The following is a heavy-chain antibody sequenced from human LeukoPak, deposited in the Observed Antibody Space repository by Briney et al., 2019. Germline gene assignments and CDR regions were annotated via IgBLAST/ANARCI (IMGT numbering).Heavy chain of an antibody. CDR3: AKDVYDFWSGCLDY. J-gene: IGHJ4*02. V-gene: IGHV3-23*01. CDR1: GFTFGSYA. CDR2: ISGSGGST. Sequence: GGSLRLSCAGSGFTFGSYAINWVRQAPGKGLEWVSAISGSGGSTYYADSVKGRFTISRDNSKNTLYLQMNSLRAEDTAVYYCAKDVYDFWSGCLDYWGQGTLVTVSS. D-gene: IGHD3-3*01.